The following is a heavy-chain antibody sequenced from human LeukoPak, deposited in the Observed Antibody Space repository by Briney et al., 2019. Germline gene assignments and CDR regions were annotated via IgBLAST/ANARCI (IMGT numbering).Heavy chain of an antibody. V-gene: IGHV3-11*01. CDR3: ARDQHDSSGYYYWYYYGMDV. Sequence: GGSLRLSCAASGFTFSDYYMSWIRQAPGKGREGVSYISSSGSTIYYADSVKGRFTISRDNAKNSLYLHMNSLRAEYTAVYYCARDQHDSSGYYYWYYYGMDVWGQGTTVTVSS. J-gene: IGHJ6*02. CDR1: GFTFSDYY. D-gene: IGHD3-22*01. CDR2: ISSSGSTI.